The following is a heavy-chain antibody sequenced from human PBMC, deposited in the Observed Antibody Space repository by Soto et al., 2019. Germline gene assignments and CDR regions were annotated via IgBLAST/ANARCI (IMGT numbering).Heavy chain of an antibody. J-gene: IGHJ6*02. CDR2: IYYSGST. D-gene: IGHD3-22*01. CDR3: ARASYYYDSSGYARDYYYGMDV. Sequence: SETLSLTCTVSGGSISSSSYYWGWIRQPPGKGLEWIGNIYYSGSTNYNPSLKSRVTISVDTSKNQFSLKLSSVTAADTAVYYCARASYYYDSSGYARDYYYGMDVWGQGTTVTVSS. V-gene: IGHV4-39*07. CDR1: GGSISSSSYY.